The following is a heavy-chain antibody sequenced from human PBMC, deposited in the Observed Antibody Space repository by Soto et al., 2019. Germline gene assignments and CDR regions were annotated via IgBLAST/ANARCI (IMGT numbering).Heavy chain of an antibody. CDR2: ISGSGGSL. Sequence: EVQLLESGGGLVQPGGSLRLSCAVSGFTFSNYAMTWVRQAPGRGLEWVSIISGSGGSLYYADSVKGRFTISRDNSKSTLFLQMNSPRAEDTALYYCAKSGAAAGTSPYFDYWGQGTLVAVSS. CDR1: GFTFSNYA. CDR3: AKSGAAAGTSPYFDY. D-gene: IGHD6-13*01. V-gene: IGHV3-23*01. J-gene: IGHJ4*02.